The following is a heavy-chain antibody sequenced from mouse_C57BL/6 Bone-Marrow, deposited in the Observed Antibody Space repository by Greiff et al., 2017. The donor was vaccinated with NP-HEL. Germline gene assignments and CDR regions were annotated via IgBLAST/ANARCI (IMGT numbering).Heavy chain of an antibody. CDR3: ARDSYGSSPAWFAY. D-gene: IGHD1-1*01. CDR1: GYAFSSYW. CDR2: IYPGDGDT. J-gene: IGHJ3*01. V-gene: IGHV1-80*01. Sequence: VQLQQSGAELVKPGASVKISCKASGYAFSSYWMNWVKQRPGKGLEWIGQIYPGDGDTNYNGKFKGKATLTADKSSSTAYMQLSSLTSEDSAVYFCARDSYGSSPAWFAYWGQGTLVTVSA.